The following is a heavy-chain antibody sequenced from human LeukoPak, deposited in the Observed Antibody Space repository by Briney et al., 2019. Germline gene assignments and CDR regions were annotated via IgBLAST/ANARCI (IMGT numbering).Heavy chain of an antibody. CDR2: TYYRSKWYN. V-gene: IGHV6-1*01. CDR3: ARGTTGHKMDV. Sequence: PSQTLSLTCAISGXSVSSNSCTWNLIRQSPSRGLEWLGRTYYRSKWYNDYAVSVKSRISINPDTSKNQFSLQLNSVTPEDTAVYYCARGTTGHKMDVWGQGTTVTVSS. CDR1: GXSVSSNSCT. J-gene: IGHJ6*02. D-gene: IGHD1-1*01.